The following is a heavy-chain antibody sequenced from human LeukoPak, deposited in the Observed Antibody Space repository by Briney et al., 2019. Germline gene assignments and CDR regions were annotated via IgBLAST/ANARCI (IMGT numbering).Heavy chain of an antibody. CDR1: GYTLTSYG. V-gene: IGHV1-18*04. CDR2: VSAYNGNT. Sequence: ASVKVSCKASGYTLTSYGISWVRQAPGQGLEWMGWVSAYNGNTNYAQKLQGRVTMTTDTSTSTAYMELRSLRSDDTAVYYCARDERAGSGSYKYYYYGMDVWGKGTTVTVSS. D-gene: IGHD3-10*01. J-gene: IGHJ6*04. CDR3: ARDERAGSGSYKYYYYGMDV.